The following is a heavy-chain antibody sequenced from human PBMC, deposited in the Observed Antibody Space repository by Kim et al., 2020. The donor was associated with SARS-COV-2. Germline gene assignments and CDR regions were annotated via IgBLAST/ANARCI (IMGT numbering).Heavy chain of an antibody. CDR1: GFTVSSNN. CDR2: IYSGGST. J-gene: IGHJ6*02. Sequence: GGSLRLSCAASGFTVSSNNMSWVRQAPGKGLEWVSVIYSGGSTYYADSVKGRFTISRHNSKNTLYLQMNSLRAEDTAVYYCARVPYSSGWYYGMDVWGQGTTVTVSS. D-gene: IGHD6-19*01. CDR3: ARVPYSSGWYYGMDV. V-gene: IGHV3-53*04.